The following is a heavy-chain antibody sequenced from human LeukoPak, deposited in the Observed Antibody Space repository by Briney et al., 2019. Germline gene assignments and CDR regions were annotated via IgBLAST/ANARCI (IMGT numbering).Heavy chain of an antibody. Sequence: GGSLRLSCAASGFTFSSYSMNWVRQAPGKGLEWVSSISSSSSYIYYADSVKGRFTISRDNAKNSLYLQMSSLRAEDTAVYYCAREGLIRNYYYYMDVWGKGTTVTVSS. CDR2: ISSSSSYI. D-gene: IGHD3-10*01. V-gene: IGHV3-21*01. CDR3: AREGLIRNYYYYMDV. CDR1: GFTFSSYS. J-gene: IGHJ6*03.